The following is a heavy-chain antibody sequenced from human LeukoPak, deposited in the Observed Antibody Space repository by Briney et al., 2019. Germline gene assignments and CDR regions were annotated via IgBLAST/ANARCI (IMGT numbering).Heavy chain of an antibody. V-gene: IGHV4-39*01. CDR1: GGSISSSSYY. Sequence: SETLSLTCTVSGGSISSSSYYWGWIRQPPGMGLEWIGSIYYSGSTYYNPSLKRRVTISVDPSKNQFSLKLSSVDAADTAVYYCARHVWQRLVAWFDPWGQGTLVTVSS. D-gene: IGHD6-13*01. J-gene: IGHJ5*02. CDR3: ARHVWQRLVAWFDP. CDR2: IYYSGST.